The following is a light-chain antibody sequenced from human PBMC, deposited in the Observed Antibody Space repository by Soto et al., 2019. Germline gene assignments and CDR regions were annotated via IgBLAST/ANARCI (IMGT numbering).Light chain of an antibody. J-gene: IGKJ3*01. V-gene: IGKV1-5*03. CDR3: QKCNSAPFT. Sequence: DIQMTQSPSTLSASVGDRVTITCRASQSISTSLAWFQQKPGKAPNLLIYRASSLQGGVPSRFSGSGSGTDFTLTISSLQPEDVATYYCQKCNSAPFTFGPGTKVDIK. CDR1: QSISTS. CDR2: RAS.